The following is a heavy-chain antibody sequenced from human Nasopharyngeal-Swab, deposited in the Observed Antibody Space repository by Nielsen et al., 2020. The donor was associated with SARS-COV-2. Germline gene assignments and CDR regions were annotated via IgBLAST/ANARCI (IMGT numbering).Heavy chain of an antibody. J-gene: IGHJ3*02. D-gene: IGHD1-1*01. CDR1: GFTFSSYG. CDR2: ISYDGSKK. Sequence: GESLKISCAASGFTFSSYGMHWVRQAPGKGLEWVAVISYDGSKKYYADSVKGRFTISRDNSKNTLYLQMNSLRAEDTAVYYCAKGGGTTGTVGLDIWGQGTMVTVSS. CDR3: AKGGGTTGTVGLDI. V-gene: IGHV3-30*18.